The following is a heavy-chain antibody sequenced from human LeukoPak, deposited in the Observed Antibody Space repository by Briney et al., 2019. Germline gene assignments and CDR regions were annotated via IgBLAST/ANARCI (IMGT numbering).Heavy chain of an antibody. CDR3: ARGPESFDY. CDR2: MNPNSGNT. D-gene: IGHD1-14*01. J-gene: IGHJ4*02. Sequence: ASVKVSCKASGYTFTSYDINWVRQATGQGLEWMGWMNPNSGNTGYAQKFQGRVTITRDASISTAYMELSSLRSEDTAVYYCARGPESFDYWGQGTLVTVSS. V-gene: IGHV1-8*03. CDR1: GYTFTSYD.